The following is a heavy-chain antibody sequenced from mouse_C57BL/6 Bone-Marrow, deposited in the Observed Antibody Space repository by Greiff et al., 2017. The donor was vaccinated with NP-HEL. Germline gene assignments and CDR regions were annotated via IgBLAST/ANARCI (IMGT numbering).Heavy chain of an antibody. D-gene: IGHD1-1*01. J-gene: IGHJ4*01. Sequence: VQLQQSGPELVKPGASVKISCKASGYTFTDYYMNWVKQSHGKSLEWIGDINPNNGGTSYNQKFKGKATLTVDKSSSTAYMELRSLTSEDSAVYYCARRWYYYGSSYAMDYWGQGTSVTVSS. CDR3: ARRWYYYGSSYAMDY. CDR1: GYTFTDYY. CDR2: INPNNGGT. V-gene: IGHV1-26*01.